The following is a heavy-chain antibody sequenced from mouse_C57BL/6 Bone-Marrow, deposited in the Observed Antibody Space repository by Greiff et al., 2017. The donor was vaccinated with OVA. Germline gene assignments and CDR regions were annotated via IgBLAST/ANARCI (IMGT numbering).Heavy chain of an antibody. D-gene: IGHD2-1*01. Sequence: EVKLVESGEGLVKPGGSLKLSCAASGFTFSSYAMSWVRQTPEKRLEWVAYISSGGDYIYYADTVKGRFTISRDNARNTMYLQMSSLKSEDTAMYYCTRLLDAMDYWGQGTAVTVSS. CDR1: GFTFSSYA. CDR2: ISSGGDYI. CDR3: TRLLDAMDY. V-gene: IGHV5-9-1*02. J-gene: IGHJ4*01.